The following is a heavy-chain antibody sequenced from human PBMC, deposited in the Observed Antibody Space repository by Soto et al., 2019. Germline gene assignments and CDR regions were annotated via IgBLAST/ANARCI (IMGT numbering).Heavy chain of an antibody. J-gene: IGHJ3*02. Sequence: GGSLRLSCAASGFPFSSYNMNWVRPAPGKGLEWVSYISSSSSTIYYADSVKGRFTISRDNAKNSLYLQMNSLRDEDTAVYYCARKWGGITREAFDIWGQGTMVTV. CDR3: ARKWGGITREAFDI. CDR1: GFPFSSYN. CDR2: ISSSSSTI. D-gene: IGHD3-16*01. V-gene: IGHV3-48*02.